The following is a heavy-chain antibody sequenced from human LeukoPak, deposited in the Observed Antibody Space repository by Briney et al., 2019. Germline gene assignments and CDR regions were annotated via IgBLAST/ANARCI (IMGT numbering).Heavy chain of an antibody. D-gene: IGHD3-16*01. J-gene: IGHJ5*02. Sequence: NPSETLSLTCTVSGGSISSSSYYWGWIRQPPGKGLEWIGSIYYSGSTYCNPSLKSRVTISVDTSKNQFSLKLSSVTAADTAVYYCARIMRTGGWFDPWGQGTLVTVSS. V-gene: IGHV4-39*01. CDR2: IYYSGST. CDR1: GGSISSSSYY. CDR3: ARIMRTGGWFDP.